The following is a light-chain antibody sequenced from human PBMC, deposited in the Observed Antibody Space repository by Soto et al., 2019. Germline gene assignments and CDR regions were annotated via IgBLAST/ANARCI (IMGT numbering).Light chain of an antibody. J-gene: IGKJ2*01. CDR1: QSVSSSY. CDR2: GAS. V-gene: IGKV3-20*01. Sequence: EIVLTQSPGTLSLSPGERATLSCRASQSVSSSYLAWYQQKPGQAPRLLIYGASSRATGIPDRFSGSGSGRYFTLTIIRLETEDFAVYFCQQYGSSPPMYTFGQGTKLEIK. CDR3: QQYGSSPPMYT.